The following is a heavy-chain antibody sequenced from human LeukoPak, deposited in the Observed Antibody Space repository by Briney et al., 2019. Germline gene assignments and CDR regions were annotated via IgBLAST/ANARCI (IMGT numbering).Heavy chain of an antibody. CDR2: IHTSGST. CDR1: GGSIRTYY. CDR3: AREGSMTARPFVSIDY. J-gene: IGHJ4*02. Sequence: SETLSLTCTVSGGSIRTYYWSWIRQPAGKALEWIGRIHTSGSTDYNPSLESRVSMSVDTSKHEFSLTLRSGTAADTAVYYCAREGSMTARPFVSIDYWGQGTLVTVSS. D-gene: IGHD6-6*01. V-gene: IGHV4-4*07.